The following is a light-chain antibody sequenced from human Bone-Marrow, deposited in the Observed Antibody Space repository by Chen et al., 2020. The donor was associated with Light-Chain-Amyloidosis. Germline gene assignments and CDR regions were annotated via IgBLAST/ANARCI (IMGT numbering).Light chain of an antibody. CDR3: SSYTITNTLV. V-gene: IGLV2-14*01. J-gene: IGLJ1*01. CDR2: EVT. CDR1: SSDVGGDNH. Sequence: QSALTQPASVSGSPGQSFTISCTGTSSDVGGDNHVSWYQQHPDKAPKLMIYEVTNRPSWVPDRFSGSTSDNTASLTISGLQTEDVADYFCSSYTITNTLVFGSGTRVTVL.